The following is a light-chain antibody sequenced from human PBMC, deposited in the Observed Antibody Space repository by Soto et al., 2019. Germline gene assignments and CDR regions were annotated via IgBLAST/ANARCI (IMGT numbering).Light chain of an antibody. Sequence: ALQMTKSPSSLSASVGDRVTITCRASQGIRNDLGWYQQKPGKAPKLLIYAASSLQSGVPSRFSGSGSGTDFTLTISSLQPEDFATYSCLQDYNSPWTFGQGTKVEIK. CDR2: AAS. CDR1: QGIRND. J-gene: IGKJ1*01. CDR3: LQDYNSPWT. V-gene: IGKV1-6*01.